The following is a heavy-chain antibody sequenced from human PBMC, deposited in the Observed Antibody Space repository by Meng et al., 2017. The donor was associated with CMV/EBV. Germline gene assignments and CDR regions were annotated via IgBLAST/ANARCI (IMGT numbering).Heavy chain of an antibody. CDR1: GFTFSSYA. D-gene: IGHD6-13*01. J-gene: IGHJ4*02. Sequence: LSLTCAASGFTFSSYAMSWVRQAPGKGLEWVSAISGSGGSTYYADSVKGRFTIPRDNSKNTLYLQMNSLGAEDTAVYYCAKGIIAAAGPIDYWGQGTLVTVSS. V-gene: IGHV3-23*01. CDR2: ISGSGGST. CDR3: AKGIIAAAGPIDY.